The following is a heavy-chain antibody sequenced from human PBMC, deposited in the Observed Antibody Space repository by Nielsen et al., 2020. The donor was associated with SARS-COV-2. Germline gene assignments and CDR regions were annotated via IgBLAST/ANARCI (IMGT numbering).Heavy chain of an antibody. CDR1: GGSIRSFY. Sequence: SETLSLTCAVSGGSIRSFYWNWIRQPPGKGLEWIGYIYDSGSTNYNPSLRSRVTILLDTSKNQFSLNLSSVTAADTAVYYCARVFTIFGYYYYMDVWGKGTTVTVSS. J-gene: IGHJ6*03. CDR2: IYDSGST. V-gene: IGHV4-59*12. CDR3: ARVFTIFGYYYYMDV. D-gene: IGHD3-10*02.